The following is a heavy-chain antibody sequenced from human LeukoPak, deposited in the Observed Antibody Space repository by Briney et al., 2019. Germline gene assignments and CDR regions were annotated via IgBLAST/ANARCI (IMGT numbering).Heavy chain of an antibody. CDR3: ARERTLYVSGSGYGMDV. CDR2: ISYDGSNK. J-gene: IGHJ6*02. Sequence: PGGSLRLSCAASGFTFSSYGMHWVRQAPGKGLEWVAVISYDGSNKYYADSVKGRFTISRDSSKNTLYLEMSSLRAEDTAVYFCARERTLYVSGSGYGMDVWGQGTTVTVSS. CDR1: GFTFSSYG. D-gene: IGHD3-10*01. V-gene: IGHV3-30*03.